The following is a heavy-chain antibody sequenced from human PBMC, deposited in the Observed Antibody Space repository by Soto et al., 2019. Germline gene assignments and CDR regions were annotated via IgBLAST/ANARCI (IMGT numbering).Heavy chain of an antibody. Sequence: LRLSCAASGFTFSSYEMNWVRQAPGKGLEWVSYISSSGTTRDSADSVKGRFSISRDNAKNSLYLQMNSLRAEDTALYYCARDRGRDAFDIWGQGTMVTVSS. J-gene: IGHJ3*02. CDR1: GFTFSSYE. D-gene: IGHD2-15*01. CDR3: ARDRGRDAFDI. V-gene: IGHV3-48*03. CDR2: ISSSGTTR.